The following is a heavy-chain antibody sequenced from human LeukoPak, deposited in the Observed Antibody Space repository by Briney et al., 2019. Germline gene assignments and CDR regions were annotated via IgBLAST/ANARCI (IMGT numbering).Heavy chain of an antibody. CDR2: IIPIFGTA. J-gene: IGHJ5*02. D-gene: IGHD3-3*01. Sequence: GASVKLSCKASGGTFSSYAISWVRQPPGQGLEWMGGIIPIFGTANYAQKFPGRVTITTDESTSTAYMELSSLRSEDTAVYYCAKHDFKNWFDPWGQGTLVTVSS. V-gene: IGHV1-69*05. CDR3: AKHDFKNWFDP. CDR1: GGTFSSYA.